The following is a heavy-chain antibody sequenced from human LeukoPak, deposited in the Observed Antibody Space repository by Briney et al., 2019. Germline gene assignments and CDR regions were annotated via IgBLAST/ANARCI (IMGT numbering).Heavy chain of an antibody. V-gene: IGHV3-66*01. CDR2: IYSGGST. CDR3: ARAPPLGGSSGWPYFFDS. J-gene: IGHJ4*02. Sequence: GGSLRLSCAASGFTFSSYEMNWVRQAPGKGLEWVSVIYSGGSTYYADSVKDRFTISRDNSKNTLYLQMNSLRAEDTAVYYCARAPPLGGSSGWPYFFDSWGQGTLVTVSS. D-gene: IGHD6-19*01. CDR1: GFTFSSYE.